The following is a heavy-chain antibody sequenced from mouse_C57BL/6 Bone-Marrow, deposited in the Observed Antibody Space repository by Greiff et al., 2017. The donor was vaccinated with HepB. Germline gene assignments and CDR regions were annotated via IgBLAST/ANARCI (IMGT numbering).Heavy chain of an antibody. CDR3: ARNYYGSSFHWYFDV. CDR2: IYPGSGST. D-gene: IGHD1-1*01. CDR1: GYTFTSYW. V-gene: IGHV1-55*01. J-gene: IGHJ1*03. Sequence: QVQLQQPGAELVKPGASVKMSCKASGYTFTSYWITWVKQRPGQGLEWIGDIYPGSGSTNYNEKFKSKATLTVETSSSTAYMQLSSLTSEDSAVYYCARNYYGSSFHWYFDVWGTGTTVTVSS.